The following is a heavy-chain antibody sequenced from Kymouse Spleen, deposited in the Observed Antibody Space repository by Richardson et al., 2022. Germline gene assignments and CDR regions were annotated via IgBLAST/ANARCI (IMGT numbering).Heavy chain of an antibody. D-gene: IGHD1-7*01. Sequence: QVQLQQWGAGLLKPSETLSLTCAVYGGSFSGYYWSWIRQPPGKGLEWIGEINHSGSTNYNPSLKSRVTISVDTSKNQFSLKLSSVTAADTAVYYCARGGMELHFDYWGQGTLVTVSS. V-gene: IGHV4-34*01. CDR2: INHSGST. CDR3: ARGGMELHFDY. J-gene: IGHJ4*02. CDR1: GGSFSGYY.